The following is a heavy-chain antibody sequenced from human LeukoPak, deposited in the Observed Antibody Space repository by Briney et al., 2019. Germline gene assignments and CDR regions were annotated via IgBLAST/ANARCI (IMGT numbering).Heavy chain of an antibody. V-gene: IGHV3-74*01. Sequence: PGGSLRLSCAASGFTLSSNWMHWVRQAPGKGLVWVSRINNDGSSTSYADSVKGRFTISGDNAKDTLFLQMNSLRAEDTAVYYCVKYSSGWNWGQGTLVTVSS. D-gene: IGHD6-19*01. CDR1: GFTLSSNW. CDR2: INNDGSST. CDR3: VKYSSGWN. J-gene: IGHJ4*02.